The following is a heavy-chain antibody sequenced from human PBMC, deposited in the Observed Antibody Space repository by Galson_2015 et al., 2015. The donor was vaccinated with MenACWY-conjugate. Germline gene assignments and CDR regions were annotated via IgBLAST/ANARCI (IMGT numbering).Heavy chain of an antibody. Sequence: SMRLPCAASGFTFNTYVMNWVRQAPGKGLEWVSTISDAGGRIYYADSVKGRFTISRDNSRNTLFLQMNSLRADDTAVYFCARSGGMDVWGQGTTVTVSS. J-gene: IGHJ6*02. V-gene: IGHV3-23*01. CDR3: ARSGGMDV. CDR2: ISDAGGRI. CDR1: GFTFNTYV.